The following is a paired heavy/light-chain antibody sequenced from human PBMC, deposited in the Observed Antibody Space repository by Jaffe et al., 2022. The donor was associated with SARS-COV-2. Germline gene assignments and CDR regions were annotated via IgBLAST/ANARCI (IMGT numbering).Light chain of an antibody. J-gene: IGLJ2*01. CDR1: ALPKQF. V-gene: IGLV3-25*03. Sequence: SYELTQPPSVSVSPGQTARITCSADALPKQFAYWYQQKPGQAPVVVIYKDTERPSGIPERFSGSGSGTTVTLTISGVQAEDEADYYCQSADSSGTVVFGGGTKLTVL. CDR3: QSADSSGTVV. CDR2: KDT.
Heavy chain of an antibody. Sequence: QITLKESGPTLVKPTQTLTLTCTFSGFSLSTSGVGVGWIRQPPGKALEWLALIYWDDDKRYSPSLKSRLTITKDTSKNQVVLTMTNMDPVDTATYYCAHKYDTSGYYYFDYWGQGTLVTVSS. CDR2: IYWDDDK. V-gene: IGHV2-5*02. CDR3: AHKYDTSGYYYFDY. CDR1: GFSLSTSGVG. J-gene: IGHJ4*02. D-gene: IGHD3-22*01.